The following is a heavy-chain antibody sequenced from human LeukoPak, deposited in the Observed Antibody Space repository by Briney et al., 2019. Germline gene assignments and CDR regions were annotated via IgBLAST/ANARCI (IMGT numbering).Heavy chain of an antibody. Sequence: GGSLRLSCAASGFTFSSYGMHWVRQAPGKGLEWVAVIWYDGSNKYYADSVKGRFTISRDNSKNTLYLQMNSLSAEDTAVYYCARYGGVSDSGYDSQWYFDLWGRGTLVTVSS. CDR1: GFTFSSYG. J-gene: IGHJ2*01. D-gene: IGHD5-12*01. V-gene: IGHV3-33*01. CDR3: ARYGGVSDSGYDSQWYFDL. CDR2: IWYDGSNK.